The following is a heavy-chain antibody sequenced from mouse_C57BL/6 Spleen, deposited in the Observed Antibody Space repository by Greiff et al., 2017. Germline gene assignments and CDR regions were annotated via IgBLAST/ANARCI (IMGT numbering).Heavy chain of an antibody. Sequence: EVKLEESGGGLVQPGGSMKLSCVASGFTFSNYWMNWVRQSPEKGLEWVAQIRLKSDTYATHYAESVKGRFNIARDESKSIVYLQMNNLRAEDTGICYCTDGCDAYWGQGTLVTVSA. CDR1: GFTFSNYW. D-gene: IGHD2-2*01. V-gene: IGHV6-3*01. CDR3: TDGCDAY. CDR2: IRLKSDTYAT. J-gene: IGHJ3*01.